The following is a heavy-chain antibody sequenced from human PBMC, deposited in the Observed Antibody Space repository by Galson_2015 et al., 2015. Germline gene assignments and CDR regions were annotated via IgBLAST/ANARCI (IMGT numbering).Heavy chain of an antibody. Sequence: CAISGDSVSSNSAAWNWIRQSPSRGLEWLGRTYYRSKWYNDYAVSVKSRITINPDTSKNQFSLQLNSVTPEDTAVYYCARDPSGGPVVDYYYYGMDVWGQGTTVTVSS. J-gene: IGHJ6*02. V-gene: IGHV6-1*01. CDR1: GDSVSSNSAA. CDR2: TYYRSKWYN. D-gene: IGHD2-15*01. CDR3: ARDPSGGPVVDYYYYGMDV.